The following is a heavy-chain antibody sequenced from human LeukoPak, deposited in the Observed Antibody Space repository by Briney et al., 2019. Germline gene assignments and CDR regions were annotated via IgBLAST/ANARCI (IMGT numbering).Heavy chain of an antibody. J-gene: IGHJ4*02. CDR2: IYSGGST. CDR3: ARDMKASESSEY. D-gene: IGHD3-16*02. V-gene: IGHV3-66*01. CDR1: GFTFSSYW. Sequence: GGSLRLSCAASGFTFSSYWMNWVRQAPGKGLEWVSVIYSGGSTYYADSVKGRFTISRDNSKNTLYLQMNSLRAEDTAVYYCARDMKASESSEYWGQRTWVTVSS.